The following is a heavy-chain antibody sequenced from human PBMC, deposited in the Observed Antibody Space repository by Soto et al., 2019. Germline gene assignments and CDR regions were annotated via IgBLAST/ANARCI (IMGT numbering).Heavy chain of an antibody. CDR2: MNPDSGHA. V-gene: IGHV1-8*01. J-gene: IGHJ4*02. Sequence: ASVKVSCKASGYTFTNSDINWVRQAPGQGLEWMGWMNPDSGHAAYAQKFQGRVTLATSTSTSTVYMEMRSLGSEDTAVYYCARRPHCSGGICYYGLDNWGQGTLVTVSS. CDR1: GYTFTNSD. D-gene: IGHD2-15*01. CDR3: ARRPHCSGGICYYGLDN.